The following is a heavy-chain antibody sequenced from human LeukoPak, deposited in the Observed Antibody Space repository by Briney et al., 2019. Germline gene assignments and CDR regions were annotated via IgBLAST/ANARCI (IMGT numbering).Heavy chain of an antibody. CDR1: GGSVNTYY. J-gene: IGHJ4*02. CDR3: AREATIVGATII. CDR2: SSSSGST. V-gene: IGHV4-4*07. D-gene: IGHD1-26*01. Sequence: SETLSLSCTVSGGSVNTYYWSWIRQSAGKGLEWLGHSSSSGSTTYNPSLKSRVTMSVDTSKNQFSLKLRSVTAADTAVYYCAREATIVGATIIWGQGTLVTVSS.